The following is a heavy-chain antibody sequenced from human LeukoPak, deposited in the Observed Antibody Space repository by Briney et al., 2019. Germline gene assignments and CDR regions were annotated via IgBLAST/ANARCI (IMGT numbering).Heavy chain of an antibody. V-gene: IGHV3-48*04. CDR3: ARVHDSSGYYRGLGYMDV. CDR1: GFTFDDYT. Sequence: PGRSLRLSCAASGFTFDDYTMNWVRQAPGKGLEWVSYISSSSGAIYYADSVKGRFTISRDNAKNSLYLQMNSLRAEDTAVYYCARVHDSSGYYRGLGYMDVWGKGTTVTVSS. D-gene: IGHD3-22*01. CDR2: ISSSSGAI. J-gene: IGHJ6*03.